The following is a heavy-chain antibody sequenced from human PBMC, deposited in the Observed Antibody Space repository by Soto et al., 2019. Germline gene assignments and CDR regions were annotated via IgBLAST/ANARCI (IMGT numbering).Heavy chain of an antibody. Sequence: QVELVQSGAEVKKPGASVKASCKASGYIFTSYYLHWVRQAPGQGLEWMGWINPFDGSRMFAQSFQGRVTFTRDTSTSTVYRELSGLRSDDTAVYYCTRVDPGETSPFDHWGQGTLVTVSS. CDR2: INPFDGSR. J-gene: IGHJ4*02. V-gene: IGHV1-46*03. D-gene: IGHD3-10*01. CDR1: GYIFTSYY. CDR3: TRVDPGETSPFDH.